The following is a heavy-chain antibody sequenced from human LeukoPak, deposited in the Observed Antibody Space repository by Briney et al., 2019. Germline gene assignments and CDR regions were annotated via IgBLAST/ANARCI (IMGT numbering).Heavy chain of an antibody. D-gene: IGHD5-18*01. CDR3: ARHLSGVTGYTYGRGIDY. CDR2: IKKDGSEK. V-gene: IGHV3-7*01. Sequence: GGSLRLSCVASGFTLRSYVMNWVRQTPGKGLEWVANIKKDGSEKYYVDSVKGRFTISRDNAKKSLYLQMNSLRAEDTAVYYCARHLSGVTGYTYGRGIDYWGQGTLVTVSS. CDR1: GFTLRSYV. J-gene: IGHJ4*02.